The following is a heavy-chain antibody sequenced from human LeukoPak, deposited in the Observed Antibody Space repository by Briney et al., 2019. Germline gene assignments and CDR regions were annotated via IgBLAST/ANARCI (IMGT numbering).Heavy chain of an antibody. J-gene: IGHJ3*02. V-gene: IGHV4-59*08. CDR2: IYYSGST. Sequence: PSETLSLTCTVSGGSISSYYWSWIRQPPGKGLEWIGYIYYSGSTKYDPSLKSRVTISVDTSKSQFSLKLTSVTAADTAVYYCARHFFVGAEDAFDIWGQGTMVTVSS. CDR3: ARHFFVGAEDAFDI. D-gene: IGHD2/OR15-2a*01. CDR1: GGSISSYY.